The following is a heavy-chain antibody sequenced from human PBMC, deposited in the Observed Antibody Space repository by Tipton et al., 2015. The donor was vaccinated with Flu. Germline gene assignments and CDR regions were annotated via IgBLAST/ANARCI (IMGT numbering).Heavy chain of an antibody. V-gene: IGHV4-34*01. Sequence: TLSLTCAVYGGSFSGYYWSWIRQPPGKGLEWIGEINHSGSTNYNPSLKSRVTISVDTSKNHFSLKLSSVTAADTAVYYCARGYCSSTSCYAGNGGYYMDVWGKGTTVTVSS. CDR2: INHSGST. J-gene: IGHJ6*03. CDR3: ARGYCSSTSCYAGNGGYYMDV. CDR1: GGSFSGYY. D-gene: IGHD2-2*01.